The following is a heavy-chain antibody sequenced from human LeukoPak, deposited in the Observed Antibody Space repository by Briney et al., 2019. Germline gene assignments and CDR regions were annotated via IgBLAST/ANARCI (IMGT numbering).Heavy chain of an antibody. J-gene: IGHJ4*02. Sequence: SETLSLTCAVYGGSFSGYYWSWIRQPPGKGLEWIGEINHSGSTNYNPSLKSRVTISVDTSKNQFSLKLSSVTAADTAVYYCARAAGIAMVRGATLWYWGQGTLVTVSS. CDR2: INHSGST. D-gene: IGHD3-10*01. CDR1: GGSFSGYY. V-gene: IGHV4-34*01. CDR3: ARAAGIAMVRGATLWY.